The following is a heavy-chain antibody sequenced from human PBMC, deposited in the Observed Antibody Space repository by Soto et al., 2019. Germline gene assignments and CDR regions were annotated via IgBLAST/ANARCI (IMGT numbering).Heavy chain of an antibody. V-gene: IGHV3-73*01. Sequence: EVQLVESGGGLVQPGGSLKLSCAASGFTFSDSAMHWVRQASGKGLEWVGRIKTKPNNYATAYGASVQGRFTISRDDSMSTAYLQLTSLKPADTAFYYSTRSPDADCGAGSCRTSFDPWGQGILVTVSS. CDR1: GFTFSDSA. J-gene: IGHJ5*02. CDR3: TRSPDADCGAGSCRTSFDP. CDR2: IKTKPNNYAT. D-gene: IGHD2-15*01.